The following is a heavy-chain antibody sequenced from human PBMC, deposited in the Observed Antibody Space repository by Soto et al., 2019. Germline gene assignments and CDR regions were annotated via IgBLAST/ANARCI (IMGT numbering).Heavy chain of an antibody. Sequence: PGGSLRVSCAASGFTFSSYAMSWVRQAPGKGLEWVSAISGSGGSTYYADSVKGRFTISRDNSKNTLYLQMNSLRAEDTAVYYCAKDPLVTYYDILTGSFDIWGQGTMVTVSS. D-gene: IGHD3-9*01. J-gene: IGHJ3*02. V-gene: IGHV3-23*01. CDR2: ISGSGGST. CDR1: GFTFSSYA. CDR3: AKDPLVTYYDILTGSFDI.